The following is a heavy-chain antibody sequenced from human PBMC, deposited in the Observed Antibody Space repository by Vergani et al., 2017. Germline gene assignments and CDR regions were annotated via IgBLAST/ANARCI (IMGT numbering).Heavy chain of an antibody. CDR1: GGPISSGDYY. J-gene: IGHJ6*02. CDR2: IYYSGST. Sequence: QVQLQESGPGLVKPSQTLSPPCTVPGGPISSGDYYWSWIRQPPGKGLEWIGYIYYSGSTYYNPSLKSRVTISVDTSKNQFSLKLSSVTAADTAVYYCARDTDGRPRGHYSMDVWGQGTTVTVSS. D-gene: IGHD5-18*01. CDR3: ARDTDGRPRGHYSMDV. V-gene: IGHV4-30-4*08.